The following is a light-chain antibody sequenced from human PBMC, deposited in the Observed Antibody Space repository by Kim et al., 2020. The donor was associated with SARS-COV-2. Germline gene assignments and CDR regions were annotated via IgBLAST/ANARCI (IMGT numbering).Light chain of an antibody. V-gene: IGLV1-36*01. CDR2: NNN. CDR1: SSNKR. CDR3: TSWDDSLNGPV. J-gene: IGLJ3*02. Sequence: EAPNQRVTISCSGSSSNKRVNWYQQLPGKPPKLLIYNNNLLPSGISGRFSGSKSGTSASLAISGLQSEDEADYFCTSWDDSLNGPVFGGGTKVTVL.